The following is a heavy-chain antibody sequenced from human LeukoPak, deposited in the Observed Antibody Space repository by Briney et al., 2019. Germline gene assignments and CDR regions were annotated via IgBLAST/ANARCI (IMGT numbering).Heavy chain of an antibody. CDR3: TREARVGNWFDP. Sequence: ASVKVSCRASGYTFTDYYIYWVRQAPGQGPEWMGWINSDNGGTNYAQKFQGRGTMTRDTSIRTVYMDLSRLRSDDTAVFYCTREARVGNWFDPWGQGTQVTVSS. J-gene: IGHJ5*02. V-gene: IGHV1-2*02. CDR2: INSDNGGT. D-gene: IGHD2-2*01. CDR1: GYTFTDYY.